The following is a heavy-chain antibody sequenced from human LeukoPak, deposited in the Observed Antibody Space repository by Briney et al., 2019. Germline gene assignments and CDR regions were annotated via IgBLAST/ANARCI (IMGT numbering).Heavy chain of an antibody. J-gene: IGHJ4*02. Sequence: SETLSLTCTVSGGSISSYYWSWIRQPPGKGLEWIGYIYYSGSTNYNPSLTSRVTISVDTSKNQFSLKLSSVTAADTAVYYCASGTTVTNFAYWGQGTLVTVSS. V-gene: IGHV4-59*08. CDR1: GGSISSYY. CDR2: IYYSGST. D-gene: IGHD4-17*01. CDR3: ASGTTVTNFAY.